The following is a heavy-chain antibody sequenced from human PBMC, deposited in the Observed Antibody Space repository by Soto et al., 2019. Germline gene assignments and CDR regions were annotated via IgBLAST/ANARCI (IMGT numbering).Heavy chain of an antibody. Sequence: QVQLVESGGGVVQPGRSLRLSCAASGFTFSSYAMHWVRQAPGKGLEWVAVISYDGSNKYYADSVKGRFTISRDNSKNTLYFQMNSLRAEDKAVYYCARDYRKYGADWFDPWGQGTLVTVSS. CDR3: ARDYRKYGADWFDP. CDR1: GFTFSSYA. CDR2: ISYDGSNK. V-gene: IGHV3-30*14. D-gene: IGHD4-4*01. J-gene: IGHJ5*02.